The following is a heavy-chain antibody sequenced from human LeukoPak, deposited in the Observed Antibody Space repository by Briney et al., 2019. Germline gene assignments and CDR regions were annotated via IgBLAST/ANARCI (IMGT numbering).Heavy chain of an antibody. CDR1: GYTFTSYD. Sequence: GASVKVSCKASGYTFTSYDINWVRQATGQGLEWMGWMNPNSGNTGYAQKFQGRVTMTRNTSISTAYMELSSLRSEDTAVYYCARTAPSRKHYYYGMDVWGQGTTVTVSS. D-gene: IGHD5-18*01. CDR3: ARTAPSRKHYYYGMDV. J-gene: IGHJ6*02. V-gene: IGHV1-8*01. CDR2: MNPNSGNT.